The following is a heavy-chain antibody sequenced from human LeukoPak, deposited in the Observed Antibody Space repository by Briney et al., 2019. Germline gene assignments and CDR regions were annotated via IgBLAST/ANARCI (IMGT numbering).Heavy chain of an antibody. CDR3: ARRVGFYGSGSLNYFDP. CDR2: IFRTGST. V-gene: IGHV4-39*02. J-gene: IGHJ5*01. CDR1: GGSISSSSYY. D-gene: IGHD3-10*01. Sequence: SETVSLTCTVSGGSISSSSYYWGWIRQPPGKGLEWIGSIFRTGSTYYSASLKSRVSISVDTSKNHIALKLTSVTASDTAVYFCARRVGFYGSGSLNYFDPWGQGILVSVS.